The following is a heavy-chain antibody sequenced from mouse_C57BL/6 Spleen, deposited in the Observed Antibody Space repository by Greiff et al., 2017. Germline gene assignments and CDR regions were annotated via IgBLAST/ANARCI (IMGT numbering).Heavy chain of an antibody. CDR3: AIFYKSYFDY. V-gene: IGHV1-69*01. CDR2: IDPSDSYT. Sequence: QVQLKQPGAELVMPGASVKLSCKASGYTFTSYWMHWVKQRPGQGLEWIGEIDPSDSYTNYNQKFKGKSTLTVDKSSSTAYMQLSSLTSEDSAVYYCAIFYKSYFDYWGQGTTLTVSS. CDR1: GYTFTSYW. J-gene: IGHJ2*01.